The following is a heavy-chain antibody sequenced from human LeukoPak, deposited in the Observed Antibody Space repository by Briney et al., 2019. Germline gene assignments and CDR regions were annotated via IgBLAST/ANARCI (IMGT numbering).Heavy chain of an antibody. CDR3: AKGWGLYYYMDL. CDR2: IRNDGNNE. Sequence: GGSLRLSCAASGFTFSNFGFHWVRQAPGKGLEWVAFIRNDGNNEYSADSVKGRFIISRDNSKNTLYLQMNSLRVEDTALYYCAKGWGLYYYMDLWGTGTTVTVSS. V-gene: IGHV3-30*02. D-gene: IGHD1-26*01. J-gene: IGHJ6*03. CDR1: GFTFSNFG.